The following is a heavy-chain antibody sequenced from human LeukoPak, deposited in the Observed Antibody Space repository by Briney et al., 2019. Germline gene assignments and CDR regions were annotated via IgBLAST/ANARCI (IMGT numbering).Heavy chain of an antibody. CDR2: INPDGRDT. CDR3: TSWGDTTAEYFQR. Sequence: GGSLRLSCAASGFTFSTYAMSWVRQAPGKGLEWVAHINPDGRDTYYVDSVKGRFTISRDNAQNSMYLQMNSLRVEDTAVYYCTSWGDTTAEYFQRWGQGTLVTVSS. V-gene: IGHV3-7*01. J-gene: IGHJ1*01. D-gene: IGHD2-21*02. CDR1: GFTFSTYA.